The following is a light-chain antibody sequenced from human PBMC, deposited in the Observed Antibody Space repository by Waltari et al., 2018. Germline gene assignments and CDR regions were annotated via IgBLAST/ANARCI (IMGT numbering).Light chain of an antibody. CDR1: QSVSSN. J-gene: IGKJ1*01. CDR3: QLAGTWT. Sequence: EIVMTQSPATLSVSTGERATLSCRASQSVSSNLAWYQQKPGQAPRLLIYGASTRATGIPARFSGSGSGTEFTLTISSLQSEDFAVYYCQLAGTWTFGQGTKVEIK. V-gene: IGKV3-15*01. CDR2: GAS.